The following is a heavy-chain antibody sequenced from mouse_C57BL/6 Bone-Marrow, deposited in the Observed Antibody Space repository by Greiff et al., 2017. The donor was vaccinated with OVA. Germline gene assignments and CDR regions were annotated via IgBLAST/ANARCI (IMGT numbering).Heavy chain of an antibody. J-gene: IGHJ3*01. Sequence: QVQLQQSGAELVKPGASVKLSCKASGYTFTEYTIHWVKQRSGQGLEWIGWFYPGSGSIKYNEKFKDKATLTADKSSSTVYMELSRLTSEDSAVYFCARHEEEDLLWLRQTWFAYWGQGTLVTVSA. CDR2: FYPGSGSI. CDR3: ARHEEEDLLWLRQTWFAY. V-gene: IGHV1-62-2*01. CDR1: GYTFTEYT. D-gene: IGHD2-2*01.